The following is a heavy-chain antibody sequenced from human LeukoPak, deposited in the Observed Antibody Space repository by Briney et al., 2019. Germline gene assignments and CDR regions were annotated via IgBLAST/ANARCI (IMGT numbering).Heavy chain of an antibody. J-gene: IGHJ3*02. CDR2: IIPILGIA. CDR1: GGTFSSYA. CDR3: ARAPYDGAFDI. D-gene: IGHD2-21*01. Sequence: ASVKVSCKASGGTFSSYAISWVRQAPGQGLEWMGRIIPILGIANYAQKFQGRVTITADKSTSTAYMELSSLRSEDTAVYYCARAPYDGAFDILGQGTMVTVSS. V-gene: IGHV1-69*04.